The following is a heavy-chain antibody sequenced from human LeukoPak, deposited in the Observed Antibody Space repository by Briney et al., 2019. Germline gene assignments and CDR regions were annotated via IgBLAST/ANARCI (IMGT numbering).Heavy chain of an antibody. J-gene: IGHJ4*02. CDR1: GFTFSSYS. Sequence: GGSLRLSCAASGFTFSSYSMNWVRQAPGKGLEWVSSISSSSSYIYYADSVKGRFTISRDNAKNSLYLQMNSLRAEDTAVYYCARLEDILTGYYNRGSAAIFDYWGQGTLVTVSS. D-gene: IGHD3-9*01. CDR3: ARLEDILTGYYNRGSAAIFDY. V-gene: IGHV3-21*01. CDR2: ISSSSSYI.